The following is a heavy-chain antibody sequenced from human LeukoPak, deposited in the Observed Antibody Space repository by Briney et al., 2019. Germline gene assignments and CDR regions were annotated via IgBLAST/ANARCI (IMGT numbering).Heavy chain of an antibody. CDR2: IIPIFGTA. J-gene: IGHJ4*02. CDR1: GGTFSSYA. D-gene: IGHD5-18*01. Sequence: SVKVSCKASGGTFSSYAISWVRQAPGQGLEWMGGIIPIFGTANYAQKFQGRVAITADESTSTAYMELSSLRSEDTAVYYCAIQRGYSYGFDYWGQGTLVTVSS. V-gene: IGHV1-69*13. CDR3: AIQRGYSYGFDY.